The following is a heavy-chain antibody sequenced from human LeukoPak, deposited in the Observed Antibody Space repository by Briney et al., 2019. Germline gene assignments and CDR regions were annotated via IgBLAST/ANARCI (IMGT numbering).Heavy chain of an antibody. V-gene: IGHV4-39*07. CDR2: IHHSGNA. CDR1: GDSISSGNYH. CDR3: TRVRQGSQSDY. Sequence: PSETLSLTFTVSGDSISSGNYHWAWIRQPPGKGLECIGSIHHSGNAYYNSSLESRVTISVDMSKNQFSLQLRSVTAADTAVYYCTRVRQGSQSDYWGQGTLVTVSS. J-gene: IGHJ4*02.